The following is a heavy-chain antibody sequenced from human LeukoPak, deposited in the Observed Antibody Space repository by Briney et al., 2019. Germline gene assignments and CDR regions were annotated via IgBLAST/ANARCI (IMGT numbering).Heavy chain of an antibody. V-gene: IGHV3-30*04. CDR3: ANNRDGYNYCPDY. D-gene: IGHD5-24*01. CDR1: GFTFSTYA. J-gene: IGHJ4*02. CDR2: ISYDGSNK. Sequence: GRSLRLSCAASGFTFSTYAMHWVRQAPGKGLEWVAVISYDGSNKYYADSVKGRFTISRDNSKNTLYLQMNSLRAEDTAVYYCANNRDGYNYCPDYWGQGTLVTVSS.